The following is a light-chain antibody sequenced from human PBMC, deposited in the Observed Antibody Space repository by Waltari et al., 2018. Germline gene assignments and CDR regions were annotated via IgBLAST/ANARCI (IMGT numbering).Light chain of an antibody. J-gene: IGKJ5*01. CDR3: QQYGHWPPIT. CDR2: GTS. Sequence: DMVLTQSPATLSVSPGESVAPSCRASQSISSSLAWYQQKPGQAPRLLLFGTSTRATGVPARFSGSGSGTEFTLTISNMQSEDFGVYYCQQYGHWPPITFGQGTRLEIE. CDR1: QSISSS. V-gene: IGKV3-15*01.